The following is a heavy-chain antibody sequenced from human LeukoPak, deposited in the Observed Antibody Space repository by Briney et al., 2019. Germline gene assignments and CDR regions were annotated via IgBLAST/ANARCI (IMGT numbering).Heavy chain of an antibody. CDR1: GFTFSNAW. V-gene: IGHV3-15*01. CDR2: IKSKTDGGTS. J-gene: IGHJ4*02. Sequence: GGSLRLSCAASGFTFSNAWMSWVRQAPGKGLEWVGRIKSKTDGGTSDYAAPVKGRFTISRDDSKNTLYLQMNSLKTEDTAVYYCARGLSYIPDYWGQGTLVTVSS. CDR3: ARGLSYIPDY. D-gene: IGHD3-10*01.